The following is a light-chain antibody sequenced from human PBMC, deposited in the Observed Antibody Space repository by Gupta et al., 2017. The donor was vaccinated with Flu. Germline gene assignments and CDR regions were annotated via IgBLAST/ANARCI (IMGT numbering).Light chain of an antibody. Sequence: AAMTQSPLSLPVTVGQPASFSCRSRQGRLYSDGNTSWHGLHQRQGHSPRRLLYLVAYRDAGGPDRMSGGRSCTADTLIISRGEADDDGVYYCRQGEHWPWTFGPGPKVEIK. CDR3: RQGEHWPWT. CDR1: QGRLYSDGNTS. J-gene: IGKJ1*01. CDR2: LVA. V-gene: IGKV2-30*01.